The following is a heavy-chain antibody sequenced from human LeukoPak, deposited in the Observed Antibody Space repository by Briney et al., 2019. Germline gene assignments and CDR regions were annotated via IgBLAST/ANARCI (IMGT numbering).Heavy chain of an antibody. Sequence: ASVKVSCKASGYTFTTYYIHWVRQAPGQGLEWMGSTHPSGGSTTYARKFQGRVTITRDTSTTTVYMDLSSLRSEDTAVYYCARGRIAVAGPFDYWGQGTLVTVSS. J-gene: IGHJ4*02. CDR2: THPSGGST. CDR3: ARGRIAVAGPFDY. D-gene: IGHD6-19*01. CDR1: GYTFTTYY. V-gene: IGHV1-46*01.